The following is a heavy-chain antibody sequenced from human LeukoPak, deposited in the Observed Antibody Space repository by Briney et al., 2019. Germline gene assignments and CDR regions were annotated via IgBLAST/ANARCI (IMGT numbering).Heavy chain of an antibody. CDR1: GFTFSSYS. Sequence: GGSLSLSCAASGFTFSSYSMNWVRRAPGKGLEWISYIGISSGNTKYADSVKGRFTISGDKAKNSVYLQMNSLRVEDTAVYYCARDTKYAFDNWGQGTLVTVSS. D-gene: IGHD2-2*01. CDR3: ARDTKYAFDN. J-gene: IGHJ4*02. CDR2: IGISSGNT. V-gene: IGHV3-48*01.